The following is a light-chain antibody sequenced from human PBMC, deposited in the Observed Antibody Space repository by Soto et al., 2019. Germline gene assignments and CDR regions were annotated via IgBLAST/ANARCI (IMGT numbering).Light chain of an antibody. V-gene: IGKV1-8*01. Sequence: AIRMTQSPSSFSASTGDRVTITCRASQGISSYLAWYQQKPGKAPKLLIYAASTWQSGVPSRFSGSGSGTDFTLTISCLQSEDFATYYCQQYYSYPITFGEGTRVEIK. CDR2: AAS. CDR1: QGISSY. J-gene: IGKJ5*01. CDR3: QQYYSYPIT.